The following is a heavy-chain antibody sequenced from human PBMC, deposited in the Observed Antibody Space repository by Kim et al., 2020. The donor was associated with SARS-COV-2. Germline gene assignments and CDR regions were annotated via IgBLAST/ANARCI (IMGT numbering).Heavy chain of an antibody. Sequence: SETLSLTCTVSGGSISSYYWSWIRQPPGKGLDWIGYIYYSGSTNYNPSLKSRVTISVDTSKNQFSLKLSSVTAAVTAVYYCARHEAPGDSGSYSDDYWF. J-gene: IGHJ5*01. CDR3: ARHEAPGDSGSYSDDYWF. V-gene: IGHV4-59*08. CDR2: IYYSGST. CDR1: GGSISSYY. D-gene: IGHD1-26*01.